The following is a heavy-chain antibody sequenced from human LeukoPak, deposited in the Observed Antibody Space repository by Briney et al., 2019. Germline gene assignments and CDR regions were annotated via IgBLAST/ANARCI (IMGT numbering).Heavy chain of an antibody. CDR3: ARLLRGYYNYMDV. Sequence: SETLSLMCTVSEGSISDYYWSWIRQPPGKGLEWIGCIHYSGTTKYNPSLKSRVIISVDTSKNQFSLKLSSVTAADTAVYYCARLLRGYYNYMDVWGKGTTVTVSS. V-gene: IGHV4-59*01. CDR1: EGSISDYY. D-gene: IGHD2-15*01. CDR2: IHYSGTT. J-gene: IGHJ6*03.